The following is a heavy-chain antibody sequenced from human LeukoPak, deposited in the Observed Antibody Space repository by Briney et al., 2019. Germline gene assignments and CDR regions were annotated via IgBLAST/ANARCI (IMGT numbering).Heavy chain of an antibody. V-gene: IGHV3-74*01. CDR3: AREQKAYSNYPNYDY. CDR1: GFTFSSHW. CDR2: INSDGSSL. Sequence: GGSLRLSCAASGFTFSSHWMHWVRQAPGKGLVWVSRINSDGSSLSYADSVKGRFTISRDNSKNTLYLQMNSLRAEDTAIYYCAREQKAYSNYPNYDYWGQGTLVTVSS. D-gene: IGHD4-11*01. J-gene: IGHJ4*02.